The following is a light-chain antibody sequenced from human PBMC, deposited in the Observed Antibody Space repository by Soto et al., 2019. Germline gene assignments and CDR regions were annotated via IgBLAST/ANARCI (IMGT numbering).Light chain of an antibody. Sequence: DIPMTQSPSSLSASVGDKVTITCQASQDITKYLNWYQQKPGGAPKLLIHDASNLETGVPSRFAGSGSGTVFTFTISALQSEDFGTYYCQQYDERPPTFGPGTKVDI. CDR1: QDITKY. V-gene: IGKV1-33*01. CDR3: QQYDERPPT. CDR2: DAS. J-gene: IGKJ3*01.